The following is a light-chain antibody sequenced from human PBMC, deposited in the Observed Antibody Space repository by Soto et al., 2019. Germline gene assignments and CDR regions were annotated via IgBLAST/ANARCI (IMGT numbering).Light chain of an antibody. CDR2: GAS. J-gene: IGKJ1*01. V-gene: IGKV3-15*01. CDR3: QQYSKWPWT. CDR1: QSVSNS. Sequence: EIVMTQSPATLSVSPGERATLSCRASQSVSNSLAWHQQKPGQGPRLLIYGASTRATGIPARFSGSGSGTDFNLTISSLQSEDVAVYYCQQYSKWPWTFGQGTKVEI.